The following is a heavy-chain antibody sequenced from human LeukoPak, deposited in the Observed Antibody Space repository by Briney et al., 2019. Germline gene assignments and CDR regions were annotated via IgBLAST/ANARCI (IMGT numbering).Heavy chain of an antibody. Sequence: GGSLRLSCAASGFTFSSNYMSWVRQAPGKGLEWVSVIYSGGSTYYADSVKGRFTISRDNSKNTLYLQMNSLRAEDTAVYYCARVICSGGSCYGANWGQGTLVTVSS. V-gene: IGHV3-53*01. J-gene: IGHJ4*02. CDR1: GFTFSSNY. CDR3: ARVICSGGSCYGAN. D-gene: IGHD2-15*01. CDR2: IYSGGST.